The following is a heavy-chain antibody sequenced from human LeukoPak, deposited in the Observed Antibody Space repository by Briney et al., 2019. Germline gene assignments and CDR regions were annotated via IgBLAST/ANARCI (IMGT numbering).Heavy chain of an antibody. CDR1: GFTFSSYG. D-gene: IGHD3-16*01. CDR2: ISYDGSNK. Sequence: GGSLRLSCAASGFTFSSYGMHWVRQAPGKGLEWVAVISYDGSNKYYADSVKGRFTISRDNSKNTLYLQMNSLRAEDTAVYYCAGDGLLGYFDYWGQGTLVTVSS. V-gene: IGHV3-30*03. J-gene: IGHJ4*02. CDR3: AGDGLLGYFDY.